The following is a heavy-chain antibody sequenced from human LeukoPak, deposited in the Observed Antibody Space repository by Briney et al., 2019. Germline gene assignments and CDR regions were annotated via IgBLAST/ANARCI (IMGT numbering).Heavy chain of an antibody. CDR3: AREGSSWNYFDY. V-gene: IGHV3-30-3*01. J-gene: IGHJ4*02. D-gene: IGHD6-13*01. CDR2: ISYDGSNK. Sequence: GGSLKLSCAASGFTFSSYAMHWVRQAPGKGLEWVAVISYDGSNKYYANSVKGRFTISRDNSKNTLYLQMNSLRAEDTAVYYCAREGSSWNYFDYWGQGTLVTVSS. CDR1: GFTFSSYA.